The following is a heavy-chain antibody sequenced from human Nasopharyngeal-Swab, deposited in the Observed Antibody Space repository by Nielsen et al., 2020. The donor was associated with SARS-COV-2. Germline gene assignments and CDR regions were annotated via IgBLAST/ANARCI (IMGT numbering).Heavy chain of an antibody. V-gene: IGHV3-15*01. CDR3: TTDRAGPYYYYGMDV. Sequence: GGYLRLSWAASGFTFSNAWMSWVRQDPGKGLEGVGRIKSKTDGGTTDYAAPVKGRFTISRDDSKNTLYLQMNSLKTEDTAVYYCTTDRAGPYYYYGMDVWGQGTTVTVSS. CDR1: GFTFSNAW. J-gene: IGHJ6*02. D-gene: IGHD6-19*01. CDR2: IKSKTDGGTT.